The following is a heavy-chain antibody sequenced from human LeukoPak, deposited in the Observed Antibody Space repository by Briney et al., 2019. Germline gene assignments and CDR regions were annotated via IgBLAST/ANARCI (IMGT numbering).Heavy chain of an antibody. Sequence: PGRSLRLSCAASGFTFSSYEMNWVRQAPGKGLEWVSYISSSGGTIYYADSVKGRFTISRDNAKNSLYLQMNSLRAEDTAVYYCARTRIAVAGWFDPWGQGTLVTVSS. CDR3: ARTRIAVAGWFDP. CDR2: ISSSGGTI. J-gene: IGHJ5*02. V-gene: IGHV3-48*03. CDR1: GFTFSSYE. D-gene: IGHD6-19*01.